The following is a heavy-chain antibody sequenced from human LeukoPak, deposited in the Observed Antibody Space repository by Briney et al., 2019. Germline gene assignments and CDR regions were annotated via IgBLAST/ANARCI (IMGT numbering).Heavy chain of an antibody. CDR2: IRYDGSNK. Sequence: GGFPRLSCAASGFTFSSYGMHWVRQAPGKGLEWVAFIRYDGSNKYYADSVKGRFTISRDNSKNTLYLQMNSLRAEDTAVYYCAKGGYYDSSGQPQPETKDYWGQGTLVTVSS. CDR3: AKGGYYDSSGQPQPETKDY. D-gene: IGHD3-22*01. V-gene: IGHV3-30*02. J-gene: IGHJ4*02. CDR1: GFTFSSYG.